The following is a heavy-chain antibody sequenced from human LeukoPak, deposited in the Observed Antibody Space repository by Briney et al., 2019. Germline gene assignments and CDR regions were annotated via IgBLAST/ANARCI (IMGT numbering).Heavy chain of an antibody. Sequence: GGPLRLSCAASGFTFSSYWMSWVRQAPGKGLEWVANIKQDGSEKYYVDSVKGRFTISRDNAKNSLYLQMNSLRAEDTAVYYCARTRYDQLLYASYYFDYWGQGTLVTVSS. V-gene: IGHV3-7*01. CDR1: GFTFSSYW. D-gene: IGHD2-2*02. CDR2: IKQDGSEK. J-gene: IGHJ4*02. CDR3: ARTRYDQLLYASYYFDY.